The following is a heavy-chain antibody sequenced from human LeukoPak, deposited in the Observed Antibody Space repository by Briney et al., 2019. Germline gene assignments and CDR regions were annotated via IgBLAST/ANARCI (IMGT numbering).Heavy chain of an antibody. J-gene: IGHJ4*02. CDR3: ARSQYSDFWSGNPKSPYYFDS. CDR2: INPNTGGT. CDR1: GYTFTGYY. Sequence: ASVKVSCKASGYTFTGYYMHWVRQAPGQGPEWMGWINPNTGGTNYAQKFQGRVTVTRDTSISTAYMELSRLRSDDTAVYYCARSQYSDFWSGNPKSPYYFDSWGQGTLVTVSS. V-gene: IGHV1-2*02. D-gene: IGHD3-3*01.